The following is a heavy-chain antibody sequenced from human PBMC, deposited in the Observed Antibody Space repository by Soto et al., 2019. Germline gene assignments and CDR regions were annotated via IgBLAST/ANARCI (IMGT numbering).Heavy chain of an antibody. D-gene: IGHD3-3*01. J-gene: IGHJ4*02. Sequence: LSCAASGFTFSSYWMHWVRQAPGKGLVWVSRINSDGSSTSYADSVKGRFTISRDNAKNTLYLQMNSLRAEDTAVYYCARGYYDFWSGYYNYWGQGTLVTVSS. V-gene: IGHV3-74*01. CDR1: GFTFSSYW. CDR3: ARGYYDFWSGYYNY. CDR2: INSDGSST.